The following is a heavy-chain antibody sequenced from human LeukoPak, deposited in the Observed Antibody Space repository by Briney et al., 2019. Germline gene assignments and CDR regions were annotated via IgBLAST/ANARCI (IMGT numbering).Heavy chain of an antibody. CDR3: ARDLSHCSGGSCYSAHFDY. J-gene: IGHJ4*02. D-gene: IGHD2-15*01. V-gene: IGHV3-30*03. Sequence: PGGSLRLSCAASGFTFSSYGMHWVRQAPGKGLEWVAVVSYDGSNKYYADSVKGRFTISRDNSKNTLHLQMNSLRAEDTAVYYCARDLSHCSGGSCYSAHFDYWGLGTLVTVSS. CDR2: VSYDGSNK. CDR1: GFTFSSYG.